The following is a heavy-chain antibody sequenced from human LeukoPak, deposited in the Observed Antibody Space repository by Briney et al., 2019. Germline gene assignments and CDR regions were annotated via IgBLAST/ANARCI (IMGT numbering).Heavy chain of an antibody. D-gene: IGHD3-10*01. CDR2: IGSRGATI. CDR3: ARDVGYFGSGSYPDYFDY. Sequence: GGSLRPSCAASGFTFSSYSMNWVRQAPGKGLDWVSYIGSRGATIYYADSVKGRFTISRDNAKNSLYLQMNSLRAEDTAVYYCARDVGYFGSGSYPDYFDYWGQGILVTVSS. J-gene: IGHJ4*02. CDR1: GFTFSSYS. V-gene: IGHV3-48*04.